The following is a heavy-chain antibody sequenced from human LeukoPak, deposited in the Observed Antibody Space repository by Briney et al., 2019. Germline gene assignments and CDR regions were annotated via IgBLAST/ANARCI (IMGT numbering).Heavy chain of an antibody. CDR1: GGSISSSSYY. CDR3: AVVVTAIDY. Sequence: PSETLSLTCTVSGGSISSSSYYWGWIRQPPGKGLEWIGSIYYSGSTYYNPSLKSRVTISVDTSKNQFSLKLSSVTAADTAVYYCAVVVTAIDYWGQGTLVTVSS. J-gene: IGHJ4*02. D-gene: IGHD2-21*02. V-gene: IGHV4-39*01. CDR2: IYYSGST.